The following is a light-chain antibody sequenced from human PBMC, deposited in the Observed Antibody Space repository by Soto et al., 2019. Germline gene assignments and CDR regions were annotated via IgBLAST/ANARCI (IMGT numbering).Light chain of an antibody. CDR1: TNDIGGYNY. V-gene: IGLV2-14*01. J-gene: IGLJ3*02. CDR2: EVR. CDR3: CSYKISATLV. Sequence: QSALTQPASVSGSPGQSITISCSGTTNDIGGYNYVSWYQHHPGKVPKVIIYEVRNRPSEVSNRFSGSKSGNTASLTISGHQAEDDADYYCCSYKISATLVFGGGTNLTVL.